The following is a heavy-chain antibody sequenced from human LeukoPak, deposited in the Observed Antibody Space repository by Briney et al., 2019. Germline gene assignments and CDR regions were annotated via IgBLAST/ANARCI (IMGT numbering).Heavy chain of an antibody. V-gene: IGHV5-51*01. CDR1: GYSFTSYW. CDR2: IYPGDSDT. CDR3: ARSCRDGYRDFDY. Sequence: SGESLKISCKGSGYSFTSYWMGWVRQMPGKGLEWMGIIYPGDSDTRYSPSFQGQVTISADKSISTAYLQWSSLKASDTAMYYCARSCRDGYRDFDYWGQGTLVTVSS. D-gene: IGHD5-24*01. J-gene: IGHJ4*02.